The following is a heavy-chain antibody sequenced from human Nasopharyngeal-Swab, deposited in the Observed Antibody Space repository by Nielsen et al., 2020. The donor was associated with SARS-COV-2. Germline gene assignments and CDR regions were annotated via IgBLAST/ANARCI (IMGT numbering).Heavy chain of an antibody. CDR1: GYSFTSYW. CDR3: ARYRDIVVVPAADYPEFDP. Sequence: GESLKISCKGSGYSFTSYWIGWVRQMPGKGLEWMGRIDPSDSYTNYSPSFQGHVTISADKSISTAYLQWSSLKASDTAMYYCARYRDIVVVPAADYPEFDPWGQGTLVTVSS. J-gene: IGHJ5*02. V-gene: IGHV5-10-1*01. D-gene: IGHD2-2*01. CDR2: IDPSDSYT.